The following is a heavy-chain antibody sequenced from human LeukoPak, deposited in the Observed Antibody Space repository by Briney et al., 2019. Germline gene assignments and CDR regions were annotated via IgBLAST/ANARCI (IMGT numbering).Heavy chain of an antibody. J-gene: IGHJ4*02. D-gene: IGHD6-13*01. Sequence: GGSLRLSCAASEFIVTNYHMNWVRQAPGKGLEWVSNIFDDGTTYYADSVKGRFTISRDISKNTAYLQMNSLRVEDTAVYYCARDPNDGYVFLDYWGQGTVVTVSS. V-gene: IGHV3-66*02. CDR3: ARDPNDGYVFLDY. CDR1: EFIVTNYH. CDR2: IFDDGTT.